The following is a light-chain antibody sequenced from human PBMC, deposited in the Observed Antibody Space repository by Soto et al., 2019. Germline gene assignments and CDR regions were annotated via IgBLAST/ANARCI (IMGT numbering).Light chain of an antibody. CDR2: GAS. V-gene: IGKV3-20*01. CDR1: QSVSNNY. J-gene: IGKJ1*01. Sequence: EIVLTQSPGTLSLSPGERATLSCRASQSVSNNYLAWYQQNPGQAPRLLIYGASSRATGIPDRFSGSGSGTDFTLTISRLEPEDFAVYYCQQYGSSPVTFGQGTKVDIK. CDR3: QQYGSSPVT.